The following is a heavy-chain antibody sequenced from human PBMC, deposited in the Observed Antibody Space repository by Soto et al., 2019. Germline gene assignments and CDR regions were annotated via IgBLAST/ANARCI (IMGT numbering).Heavy chain of an antibody. J-gene: IGHJ6*02. V-gene: IGHV3-74*01. CDR2: INSDGSST. Sequence: GGSLRLSCAASGFTFSSYAMSWVRQAPGKGLVWVSRINSDGSSTSYADSVKGRFTISRDNAKNTLYLQMNSLRAEDTAVYYCASVRTSMLVYYYYGMDVWGQGTTVTVSS. CDR3: ASVRTSMLVYYYYGMDV. CDR1: GFTFSSYA. D-gene: IGHD2-8*01.